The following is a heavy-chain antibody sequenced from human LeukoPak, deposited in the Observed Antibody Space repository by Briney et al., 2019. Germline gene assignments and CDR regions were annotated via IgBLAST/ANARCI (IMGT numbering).Heavy chain of an antibody. CDR1: GFTFSSYW. Sequence: QAGGSLRLSCAASGFTFSSYWMHWVRQAPGQGPVWVSRVDVHGQGTAYADSVKGRFTISRDNAKNTLSLQMNSLSAEDTAVYYCARSNYDSTTFYYHLDLWGQGTLVTVSS. CDR2: VDVHGQGT. J-gene: IGHJ5*02. CDR3: ARSNYDSTTFYYHLDL. V-gene: IGHV3-74*01. D-gene: IGHD2/OR15-2a*01.